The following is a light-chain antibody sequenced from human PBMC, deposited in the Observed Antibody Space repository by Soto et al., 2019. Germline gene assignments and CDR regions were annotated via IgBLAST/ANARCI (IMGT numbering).Light chain of an antibody. Sequence: EIVLPQSPGTLSLSPGERATLSCRASTSVSTSYLAWYQQKPGKAPRLLIYVASRRATGIQYRFSGSGSGTDFTLTSSRRAAEDLAVDYCEDYGSSPPWTCSQGTKMEIK. V-gene: IGKV3-20*01. CDR2: VAS. CDR1: TSVSTSY. J-gene: IGKJ1*01. CDR3: EDYGSSPPWT.